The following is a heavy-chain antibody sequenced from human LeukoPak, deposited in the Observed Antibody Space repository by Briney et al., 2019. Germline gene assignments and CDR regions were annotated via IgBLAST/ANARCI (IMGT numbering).Heavy chain of an antibody. CDR1: GGSISSYY. CDR2: IYTSGST. CDR3: ARGRLRYFDWLPMSDWYFDL. D-gene: IGHD3-9*01. Sequence: SETLSLTCTVSGGSISSYYWSWIRQPAGKGLEWIGRIYTSGSTNYNPSLKSRVTMSVDTSKNQFSLKLSSVTAADTAVYYCARGRLRYFDWLPMSDWYFDLSGRGTLVTVSS. J-gene: IGHJ2*01. V-gene: IGHV4-4*07.